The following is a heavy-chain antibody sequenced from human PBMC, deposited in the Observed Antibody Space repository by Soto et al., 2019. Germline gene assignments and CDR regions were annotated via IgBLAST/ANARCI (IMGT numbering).Heavy chain of an antibody. Sequence: EVQLVESGGGLVQPGGSLRLTCAASGFTVSSNYMSWVRQAPGKGLEWVSIIYTDGSTYYADSVKGRFTLSRDDSKYTLYLQINSLRGEDTAVYYCASRIYSYGAYDFWGQGTLVTVSS. CDR3: ASRIYSYGAYDF. D-gene: IGHD4-17*01. V-gene: IGHV3-66*01. CDR2: IYTDGST. J-gene: IGHJ4*02. CDR1: GFTVSSNY.